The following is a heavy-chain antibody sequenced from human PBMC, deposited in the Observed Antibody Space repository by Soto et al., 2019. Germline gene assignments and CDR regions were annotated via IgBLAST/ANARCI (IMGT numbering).Heavy chain of an antibody. V-gene: IGHV4-61*01. CDR3: ASREQNYDILTGYQASGDAFDI. J-gene: IGHJ3*02. CDR2: IYYSGST. CDR1: GGSVSSGSYY. Sequence: SETPSLTGPFSGGSVSSGSYYLSWIRTLPGKGLKWIGYIYYSGSTNYNPSLKSRVTISVDTSKNQFSLKLSSVTAADTAMYYCASREQNYDILTGYQASGDAFDIWGQGTMVTVSS. D-gene: IGHD3-9*01.